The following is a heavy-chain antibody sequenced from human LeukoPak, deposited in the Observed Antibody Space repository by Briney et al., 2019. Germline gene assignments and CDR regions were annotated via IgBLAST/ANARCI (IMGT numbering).Heavy chain of an antibody. J-gene: IGHJ4*02. Sequence: SQTPSLTCTVSGGSINSGNYYWTWIRQPPGKGLEWIGYVYNTGSTYYNPSLKSRVTISGDTSKNQFSLQLSSVTAADTAVYYCATDSGGYRSKLDYWGQGTLVTVSS. V-gene: IGHV4-31*03. CDR1: GGSINSGNYY. CDR2: VYNTGST. CDR3: ATDSGGYRSKLDY. D-gene: IGHD3-22*01.